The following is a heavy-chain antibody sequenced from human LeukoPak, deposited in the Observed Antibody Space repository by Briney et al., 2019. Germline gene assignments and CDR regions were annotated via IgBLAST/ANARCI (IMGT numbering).Heavy chain of an antibody. CDR1: GGTFSSYA. J-gene: IGHJ4*02. CDR2: IIPILGIA. V-gene: IGHV1-69*04. Sequence: ASVKVSCKASGGTFSSYAISWVRQAPGQGLEWMGRIIPILGIANYAQKFQERVTITRDMSTSTAYMELSSLRSEDTAVYYCAREDSSGLYFDCWGQGTLVTVSS. D-gene: IGHD6-19*01. CDR3: AREDSSGLYFDC.